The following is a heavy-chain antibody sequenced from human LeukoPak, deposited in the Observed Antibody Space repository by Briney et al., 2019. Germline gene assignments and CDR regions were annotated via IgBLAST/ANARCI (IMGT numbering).Heavy chain of an antibody. CDR3: ASAAAPSSGWYRAPYYYYMDV. V-gene: IGHV4-59*01. D-gene: IGHD6-19*01. Sequence: SETLSLTCTVSGGSISSYYWSWIRQPPGKGLEWIGYIYYSGSTNYNPSLKSRVTISVDTSKNQSSLKLSSVTAADTAVYYCASAAAPSSGWYRAPYYYYMDVWGKGTTVTVSS. J-gene: IGHJ6*03. CDR1: GGSISSYY. CDR2: IYYSGST.